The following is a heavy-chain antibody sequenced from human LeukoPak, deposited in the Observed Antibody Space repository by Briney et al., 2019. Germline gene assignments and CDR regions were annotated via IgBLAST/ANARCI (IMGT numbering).Heavy chain of an antibody. Sequence: GGSLRLSCAASGFTFSTYGMNWVRQAPGKGLEWVSYLSGSSSSIYYADSVKGRFTISRDNAKNSLYLQMDSLRDEDTAVYYCTKSDWFDPWGQGTLVTVSS. V-gene: IGHV3-48*02. CDR1: GFTFSTYG. CDR2: LSGSSSSI. J-gene: IGHJ5*02. CDR3: TKSDWFDP.